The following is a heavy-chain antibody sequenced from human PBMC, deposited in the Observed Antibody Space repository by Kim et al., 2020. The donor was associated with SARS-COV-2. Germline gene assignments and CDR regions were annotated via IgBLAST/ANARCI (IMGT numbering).Heavy chain of an antibody. D-gene: IGHD1-26*01. CDR2: TYYRSKWYN. V-gene: IGHV6-1*01. CDR1: GDSVSSNSAA. CDR3: ARDTGDSGSSSSGRYFDL. J-gene: IGHJ2*01. Sequence: SQTLSLTCAISGDSVSSNSAAWNWIRQSPSRGLEWLGRTYYRSKWYNDYAVSVKSRITINPDTSKNQFSLQLNSVTPEDTAVYYCARDTGDSGSSSSGRYFDLWGRGTLVTVSS.